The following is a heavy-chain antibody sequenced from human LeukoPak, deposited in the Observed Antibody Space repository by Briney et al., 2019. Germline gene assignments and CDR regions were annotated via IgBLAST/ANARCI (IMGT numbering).Heavy chain of an antibody. D-gene: IGHD1-1*01. V-gene: IGHV1-24*01. CDR3: ATLYTGTTSWFDP. J-gene: IGHJ5*02. Sequence: ASVKVSCKVSGYTLTELSMHWVRQAPGKGPEWMGGFDPEDGETIYAQKFQGRVTMTEDTSTDTAYMELSSLRSEDTAVYYCATLYTGTTSWFDPWGQGTLVTVSS. CDR2: FDPEDGET. CDR1: GYTLTELS.